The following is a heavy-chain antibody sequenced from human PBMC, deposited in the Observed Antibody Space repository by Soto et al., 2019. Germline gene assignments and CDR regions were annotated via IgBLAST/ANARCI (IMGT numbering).Heavy chain of an antibody. Sequence: QVQLVESGGGLVKPGGSLRLSCAASGFTFSDYYMTWIRQAPGKGLEWVSYISNSGSTIHYADSVRGRFTISRDNAKNSSYLQMDSLGAEATAVYYCSRAAGWLDPWGQGTLVIVSS. CDR1: GFTFSDYY. V-gene: IGHV3-11*01. CDR3: SRAAGWLDP. J-gene: IGHJ5*02. CDR2: ISNSGSTI.